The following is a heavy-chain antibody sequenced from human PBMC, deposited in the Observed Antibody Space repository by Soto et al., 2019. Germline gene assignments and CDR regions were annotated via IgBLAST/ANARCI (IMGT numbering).Heavy chain of an antibody. CDR3: ASVFDY. J-gene: IGHJ4*02. Sequence: VQLVESGGGVAQPGRSLRLSCAISGFTVSTFGLYWVRQAPGKGLDWVATISHDGNNKYYADSVRGRFIISRDSSKNTLYLEMNSLRAEDTAVYYCASVFDYWGQGTLVTVSS. CDR2: ISHDGNNK. V-gene: IGHV3-30-3*01. CDR1: GFTVSTFG.